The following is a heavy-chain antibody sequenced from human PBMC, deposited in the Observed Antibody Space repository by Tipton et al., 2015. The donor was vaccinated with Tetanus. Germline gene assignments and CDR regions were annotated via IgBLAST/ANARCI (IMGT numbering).Heavy chain of an antibody. CDR3: ARQLWGYWFAP. CDR1: GGSISSSRYY. J-gene: IGHJ5*02. CDR2: IYYSGST. D-gene: IGHD7-27*01. Sequence: GLVKPSEPLFLTCTVAGGSISSSRYYWGWVRQAPGKGLEWIGSIYYSGSTYLSPSLKSRVTLSVDTSKNQFSLGRSSVTATDTAVYYCARQLWGYWFAPWGQGTRVTVSS. V-gene: IGHV4-39*01.